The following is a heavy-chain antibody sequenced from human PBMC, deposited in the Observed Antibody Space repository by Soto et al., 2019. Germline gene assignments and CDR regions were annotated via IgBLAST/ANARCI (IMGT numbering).Heavy chain of an antibody. CDR3: ARGLGSSGWYSLWDAFHI. J-gene: IGHJ3*02. CDR2: IKQDGNEK. CDR1: GFTFSDYW. D-gene: IGHD6-19*01. V-gene: IGHV3-7*01. Sequence: PGGSLRLSCAVSGFTFSDYWMSWVRQAPGKGLEWVANIKQDGNEKYYVDSVKGRFTISRDNAKNSLYLQMNSLRAEDTAVYYCARGLGSSGWYSLWDAFHIWRQRSTATVSS.